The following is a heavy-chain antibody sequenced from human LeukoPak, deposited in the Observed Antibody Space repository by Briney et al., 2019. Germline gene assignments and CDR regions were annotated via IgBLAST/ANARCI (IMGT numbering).Heavy chain of an antibody. CDR2: ISGSGGST. J-gene: IGHJ4*02. Sequence: GGSLRLSCAASGFTFSTYTMSWVRQAPGKGLEWVSAISGSGGSTYYADSVKGRLTISRDNSKNTLYLQLNSLRAEDTAVYYCAKKSGGDCHDYWGQGTLVTVSS. CDR3: AKKSGGDCHDY. D-gene: IGHD2-21*02. CDR1: GFTFSTYT. V-gene: IGHV3-23*01.